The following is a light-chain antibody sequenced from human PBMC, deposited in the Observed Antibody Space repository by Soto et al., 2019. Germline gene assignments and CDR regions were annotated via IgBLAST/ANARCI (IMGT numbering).Light chain of an antibody. J-gene: IGLJ1*01. Sequence: QSVLAQPASVSGSPGQSITISCTGTSSDVGGYNFVSWYQQHPGKAPKLMIYDVSYRPSGVSNRFSGSKSGNTASLIISGLQAEDEADYYCSSYTRSGTDVFGTGTKLTVL. CDR2: DVS. CDR1: SSDVGGYNF. V-gene: IGLV2-14*01. CDR3: SSYTRSGTDV.